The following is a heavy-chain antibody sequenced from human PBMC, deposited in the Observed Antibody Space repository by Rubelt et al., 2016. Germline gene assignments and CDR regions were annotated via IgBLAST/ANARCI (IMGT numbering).Heavy chain of an antibody. CDR2: ISSSSSTI. Sequence: EVQLVESGGGLVQPGGSLRLSCAASGFTFSSYSMNWVRQAPGKGLEWGSYISSSSSTIYYADSVKGRFTISRDKAKNSLYLQMNSLGDEDTAVYYCATQGYCSSTSCYGAYWGQGTLVTVSS. CDR1: GFTFSSYS. V-gene: IGHV3-48*02. D-gene: IGHD2-2*01. CDR3: ATQGYCSSTSCYGAY. J-gene: IGHJ4*02.